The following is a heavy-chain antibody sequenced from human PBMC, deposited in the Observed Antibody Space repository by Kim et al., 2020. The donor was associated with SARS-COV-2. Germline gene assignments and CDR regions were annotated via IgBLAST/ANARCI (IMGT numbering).Heavy chain of an antibody. V-gene: IGHV4-31*03. D-gene: IGHD3-9*01. J-gene: IGHJ4*02. CDR2: IYYSGST. CDR1: GASIRSDGYY. CDR3: ARGNILTGHNDIDY. Sequence: SETLSLTCTVSGASIRSDGYYWSWIRQHPGKDLEWIGYIYYSGSTYYHPSLKSRVTISLDTSENQFSLKLRSVTAADTAVYYCARGNILTGHNDIDYWGQGTLVTVSS.